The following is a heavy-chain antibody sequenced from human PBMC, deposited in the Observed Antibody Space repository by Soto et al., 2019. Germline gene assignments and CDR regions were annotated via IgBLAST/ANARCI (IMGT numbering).Heavy chain of an antibody. Sequence: QVQLVQSGAEVQKPGASVKVSCKASGYTFTSYYMHWVRQAPGQGREWMGIINHSGGSTSYAQKFQSRVTMSRDTSTSTVYMELSNLRSEDTAVYYCAREKVDQLLLFDYWGQGTLVTVSS. CDR3: AREKVDQLLLFDY. D-gene: IGHD2-2*01. V-gene: IGHV1-46*01. CDR2: INHSGGST. CDR1: GYTFTSYY. J-gene: IGHJ4*02.